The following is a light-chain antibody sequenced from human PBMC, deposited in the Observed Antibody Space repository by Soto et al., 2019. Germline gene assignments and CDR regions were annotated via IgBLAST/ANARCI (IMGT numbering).Light chain of an antibody. CDR1: QSLVHSDRTAY. J-gene: IGKJ1*01. Sequence: LVMTQSPLSLPVNLGLPASISCRSNQSLVHSDRTAYFSRLHPRPGQSPRRLIYKVSNRDSGVPDRFSGSGSVTDFTLKISRVEAEDVGIYYCMQGTHWPPTFGQGTKV. CDR2: KVS. CDR3: MQGTHWPPT. V-gene: IGKV2-30*02.